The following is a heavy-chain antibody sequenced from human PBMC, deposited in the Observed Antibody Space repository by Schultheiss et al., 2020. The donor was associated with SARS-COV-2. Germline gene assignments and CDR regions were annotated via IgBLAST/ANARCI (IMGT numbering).Heavy chain of an antibody. V-gene: IGHV3-23*01. D-gene: IGHD2-2*02. CDR3: ASHIHDAFDN. J-gene: IGHJ3*02. CDR1: GFTFSSYA. Sequence: GGSLRLSCAASGFTFSSYAMSWVRQAPGKGLEWVSAISGSGGSTYYADSVKGRFTISRDNAKNSLCLQMNSLRAEDTAVYYCASHIHDAFDNWGQGTMVTVSS. CDR2: ISGSGGST.